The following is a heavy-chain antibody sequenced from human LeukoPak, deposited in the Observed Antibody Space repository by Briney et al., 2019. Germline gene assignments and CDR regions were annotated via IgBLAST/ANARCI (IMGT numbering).Heavy chain of an antibody. D-gene: IGHD3-10*01. J-gene: IGHJ3*02. CDR3: ARSDGYGLVDI. Sequence: SETLSLTCSVSGASISSGSNYWGWIRQPPGKTLEWIGSIYSSGSTYYNSSLQSRVIIIIDTPNTPFSLTLRSVTAADTAVYYCARSDGYGLVDIWGQGTMVTVSS. CDR2: IYSSGST. CDR1: GASISSGSNY. V-gene: IGHV4-39*07.